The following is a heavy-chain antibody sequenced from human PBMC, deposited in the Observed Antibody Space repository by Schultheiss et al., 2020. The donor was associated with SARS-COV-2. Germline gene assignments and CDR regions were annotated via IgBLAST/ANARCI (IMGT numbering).Heavy chain of an antibody. Sequence: SETLSLTCTVSGGSISSYYWSWIRQPAGKGLEWIGRIYTSGSTNYNPSLKSRVTMSVDTSKNQFSLKLSSVTAADTAVYYCARARLDGYSSSWYVDYWGQGTLVTVSS. V-gene: IGHV4-4*07. J-gene: IGHJ4*02. CDR1: GGSISSYY. CDR2: IYTSGST. CDR3: ARARLDGYSSSWYVDY. D-gene: IGHD6-13*01.